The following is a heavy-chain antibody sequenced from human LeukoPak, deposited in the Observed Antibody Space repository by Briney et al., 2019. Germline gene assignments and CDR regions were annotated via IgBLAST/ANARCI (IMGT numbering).Heavy chain of an antibody. J-gene: IGHJ4*02. CDR2: IIPIFGTA. Sequence: SVKVSCKASGGTFSSYAISWVRQAPGQGLEWMGGIIPIFGTANYAQKFQGRVTITADESTSTAYMELSSLRSEDTAVYYCARDGKDDYGSGDYWGQGTLVTVSS. D-gene: IGHD3-10*01. V-gene: IGHV1-69*01. CDR3: ARDGKDDYGSGDY. CDR1: GGTFSSYA.